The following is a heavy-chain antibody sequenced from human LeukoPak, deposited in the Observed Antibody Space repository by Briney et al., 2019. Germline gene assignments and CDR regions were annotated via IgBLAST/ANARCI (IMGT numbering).Heavy chain of an antibody. CDR3: ARDVVVPAAITYYYYYYMDV. V-gene: IGHV3-30-3*01. CDR1: GFTFSDYT. CDR2: ISYDGSNK. D-gene: IGHD2-2*01. J-gene: IGHJ6*03. Sequence: GGSLRLSCAASGFTFSDYTMHWVRQAPGKGLEWVVVISYDGSNKYYADSVKGRFTISRDNSKNTLYLQMNSLRAEDTAVYYCARDVVVPAAITYYYYYYMDVWGKGTTVTVSS.